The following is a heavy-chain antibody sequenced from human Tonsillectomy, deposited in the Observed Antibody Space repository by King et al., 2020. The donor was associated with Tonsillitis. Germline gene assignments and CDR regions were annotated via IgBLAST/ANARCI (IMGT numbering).Heavy chain of an antibody. V-gene: IGHV3-49*03. J-gene: IGHJ4*02. CDR1: GFNFAEYA. Sequence: VQLVESGGGLVQPGRSLRLSCTSSGFNFAEYAMKWFRQAPGKGLEWVGFIRSKDYGGTTYYAAPMKGRFTISRDDSKSIAYRQMNSLKTEDTAVYYCTATYYYGSGSGYYFDYWGQGTLVTVSS. CDR2: IRSKDYGGTT. CDR3: TATYYYGSGSGYYFDY. D-gene: IGHD3-10*01.